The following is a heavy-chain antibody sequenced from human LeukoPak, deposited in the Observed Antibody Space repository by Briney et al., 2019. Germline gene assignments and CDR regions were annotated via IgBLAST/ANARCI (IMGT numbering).Heavy chain of an antibody. V-gene: IGHV4-59*01. CDR1: GGSISSYY. J-gene: IGHJ4*02. D-gene: IGHD5-12*01. CDR2: IYYSGST. CDR3: ARGRYSGYDWVDY. Sequence: SETLSLTCTVSGGSISSYYWSWIRQPPGKGLEWIGYIYYSGSTNYNPSLKSRVTISVDTSKNQFSLKLSSVTAADTAVYYCARGRYSGYDWVDYWGQGTLVTVFS.